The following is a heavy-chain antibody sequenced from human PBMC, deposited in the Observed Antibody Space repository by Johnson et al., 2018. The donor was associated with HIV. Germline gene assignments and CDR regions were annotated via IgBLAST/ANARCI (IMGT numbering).Heavy chain of an antibody. CDR2: IYSDGST. Sequence: QVQLVESGGGVVQPGKSLTLSCVSSGLSFSHYGMHWVRQAPGKGLEWVSFIYSDGSTYYADSVKGRFTISRDNSKNTVYLQMNSLRAEDTAMYYCARDRGGSSYSWVAFDIWGQGTMVTVSS. V-gene: IGHV3-NL1*01. CDR3: ARDRGGSSYSWVAFDI. CDR1: GLSFSHYG. D-gene: IGHD5-18*01. J-gene: IGHJ3*02.